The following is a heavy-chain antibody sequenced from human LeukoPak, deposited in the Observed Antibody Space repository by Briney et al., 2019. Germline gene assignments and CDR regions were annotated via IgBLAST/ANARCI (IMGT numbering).Heavy chain of an antibody. D-gene: IGHD2-2*01. Sequence: DSVNVSCKASGYTFTGYYMHWVRQAPGQGLEWMGWINPNSGGTNHAQKFQGRVTMSRGTSISTAYMELSSLRSDDTAVYYCARSPDCSSTSCSPLFDYWGQGTLVTVSS. J-gene: IGHJ4*02. CDR1: GYTFTGYY. CDR3: ARSPDCSSTSCSPLFDY. CDR2: INPNSGGT. V-gene: IGHV1-2*02.